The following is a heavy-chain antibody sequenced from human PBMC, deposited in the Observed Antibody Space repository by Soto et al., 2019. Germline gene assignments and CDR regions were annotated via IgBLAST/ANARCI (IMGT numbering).Heavy chain of an antibody. CDR3: ARDHGFGELLSYYYGMDV. CDR2: ISAYNGNT. CDR1: GYTFTSYG. Sequence: ASVKVSCKASGYTFTSYGISWVRQAPGQGLEWMGWISAYNGNTNYAQKLQGRVTMTTDTSTSTAYMEPRSLRSDDTAVYYCARDHGFGELLSYYYGMDVWGQGTTVTVS. D-gene: IGHD3-10*01. J-gene: IGHJ6*02. V-gene: IGHV1-18*01.